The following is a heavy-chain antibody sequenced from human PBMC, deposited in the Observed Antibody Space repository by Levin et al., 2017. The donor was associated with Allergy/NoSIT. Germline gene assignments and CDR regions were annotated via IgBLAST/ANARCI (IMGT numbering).Heavy chain of an antibody. D-gene: IGHD1-26*01. CDR3: ARFGAEEYSEYYFDH. J-gene: IGHJ4*02. Sequence: ASVKVSCKASGYKFTDYHVHGVRQAPGEGLEWMGWINPNSGNTRYAEKFEGRVTMSRETSITTAFLEIISDDTAVYFCARFGAEEYSEYYFDHWGQGTLVTVSS. CDR2: INPNSGNT. V-gene: IGHV1-2*02. CDR1: GYKFTDYH.